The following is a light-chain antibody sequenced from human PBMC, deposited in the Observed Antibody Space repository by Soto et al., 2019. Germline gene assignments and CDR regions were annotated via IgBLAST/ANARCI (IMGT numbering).Light chain of an antibody. CDR3: QQASKFPLT. CDR2: EAR. CDR1: PRFWRW. J-gene: IGKJ4*01. Sequence: IQITPSPISVSASGGGRGTVPCRGGPRFWRWLAWYQQKPGQAPKLLIYEARSLQSGVPSRFSGSGSVTDFTLTISSLQPEDFGTYYCQQASKFPLTFGGGTKVEI. V-gene: IGKV1-12*01.